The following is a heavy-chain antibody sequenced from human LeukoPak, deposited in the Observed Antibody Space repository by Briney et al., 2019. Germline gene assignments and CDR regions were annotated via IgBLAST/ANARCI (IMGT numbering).Heavy chain of an antibody. J-gene: IGHJ4*02. Sequence: GGSLRLSCAASGFTFSSYSMNWVRQAPGKGLEWVSSISSSSSYIYYADSVKGRFTISRDNAKNSLYLQMNSLRAEDTAVYYCARVAGTFLVGATDYWGQGTLVTVSS. CDR2: ISSSSSYI. CDR3: ARVAGTFLVGATDY. CDR1: GFTFSSYS. D-gene: IGHD1-26*01. V-gene: IGHV3-21*01.